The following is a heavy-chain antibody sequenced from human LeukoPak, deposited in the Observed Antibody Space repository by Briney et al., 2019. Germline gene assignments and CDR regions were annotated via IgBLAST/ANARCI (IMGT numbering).Heavy chain of an antibody. CDR2: ISSSSSYI. Sequence: PGGSLRLSCAASGFTFSSYSMDWVRQAPGKGLEWVSSISSSSSYIYYADSVKGRFTISRDNAKNSLYLQMNSLRAEDTAVYYCARDDRAVAGTVAFDIWGQGTMVTVSS. D-gene: IGHD6-19*01. CDR1: GFTFSSYS. J-gene: IGHJ3*02. CDR3: ARDDRAVAGTVAFDI. V-gene: IGHV3-21*01.